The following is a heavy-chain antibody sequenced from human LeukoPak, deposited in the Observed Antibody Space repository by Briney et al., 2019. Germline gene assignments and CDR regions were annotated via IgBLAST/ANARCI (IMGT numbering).Heavy chain of an antibody. CDR2: VYYSGSA. CDR1: SGSISSYY. D-gene: IGHD3-10*01. CDR3: ARHEKLGQFDY. Sequence: SETLSLTCTVSSGSISSYYWSWIRQPPGKGLEWIGYVYYSGSANYNPSLKSRVTISVDTSKNQFSLKLSSVTAADTAVYYCARHEKLGQFDYWGQRSVVTVSS. V-gene: IGHV4-59*08. J-gene: IGHJ4*02.